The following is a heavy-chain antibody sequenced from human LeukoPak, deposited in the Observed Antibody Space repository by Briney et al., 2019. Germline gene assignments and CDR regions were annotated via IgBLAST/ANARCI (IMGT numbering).Heavy chain of an antibody. CDR3: ARGVRASAGRYYFDY. CDR2: ISGSGGST. D-gene: IGHD6-13*01. CDR1: GFTFSTYA. V-gene: IGHV3-23*01. J-gene: IGHJ4*02. Sequence: GGSLRLSCAASGFTFSTYAMGWVRQAPGKGLGWVSTISGSGGSTYYAVPVKGRFTISRDSSKYTMSLQMNSLRAEDTAVYYCARGVRASAGRYYFDYWGQGTLVTVSS.